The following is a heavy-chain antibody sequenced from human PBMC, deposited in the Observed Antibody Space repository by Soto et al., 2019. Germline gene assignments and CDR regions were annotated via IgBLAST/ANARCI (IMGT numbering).Heavy chain of an antibody. CDR3: AKDREVECSGGSCYSADAFDI. V-gene: IGHV3-30*18. CDR2: ISYDGSNK. D-gene: IGHD2-15*01. J-gene: IGHJ3*02. Sequence: GGSLRLSCAASRFTFSSYGMHWVRQAPGKGLEWVAVISYDGSNKYYADSVKGRFTISRDNSKNTLYLQMNSLRAEDTAVYYCAKDREVECSGGSCYSADAFDIWGQGTMVTVSS. CDR1: RFTFSSYG.